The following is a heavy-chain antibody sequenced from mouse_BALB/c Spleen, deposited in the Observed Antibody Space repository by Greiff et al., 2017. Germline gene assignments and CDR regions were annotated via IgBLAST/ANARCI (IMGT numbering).Heavy chain of an antibody. Sequence: DVQLQESGPGLVKPSQSLSLTCSVTGYSITSGYYWNWIRQFPGNKLEWMGYISYDGSNNYNPSLKNRISITRDTSKNQFFLKLNSVTTEDTATYYCARRGDDYDGVYFDYWGQGTTLTVSS. D-gene: IGHD2-4*01. CDR3: ARRGDDYDGVYFDY. J-gene: IGHJ2*01. V-gene: IGHV3-6*02. CDR2: ISYDGSN. CDR1: GYSITSGYY.